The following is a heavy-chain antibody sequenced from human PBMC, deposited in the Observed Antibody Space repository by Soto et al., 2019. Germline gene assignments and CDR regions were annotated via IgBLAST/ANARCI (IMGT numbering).Heavy chain of an antibody. Sequence: PGGSLRLSCAASGFTFSNYWMHWVRQAPGKGLVWVSRINGDGSTVSYADSVKGRFTISRDNSKNTLYLQMSSLRAEDTAVYYCVKNLCTNGVCYTGWFDHWGQGTLVTVSS. J-gene: IGHJ5*02. CDR2: INGDGSTV. V-gene: IGHV3-74*01. CDR1: GFTFSNYW. CDR3: VKNLCTNGVCYTGWFDH. D-gene: IGHD2-8*01.